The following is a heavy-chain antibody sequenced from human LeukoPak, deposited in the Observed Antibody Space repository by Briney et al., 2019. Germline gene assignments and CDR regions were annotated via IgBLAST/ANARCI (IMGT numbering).Heavy chain of an antibody. V-gene: IGHV4-34*01. D-gene: IGHD6-19*01. Sequence: SETLSLTCAVYGGSFSGYYWSWIRQPPGKGLEWIGEINHSGSTNYNPSLKSRVTISVDTSKNQFSLKLSSLTAADTAVYYCARGKGYSSGWYYYYYMDVWGKGTTVTVSS. CDR2: INHSGST. J-gene: IGHJ6*03. CDR1: GGSFSGYY. CDR3: ARGKGYSSGWYYYYYMDV.